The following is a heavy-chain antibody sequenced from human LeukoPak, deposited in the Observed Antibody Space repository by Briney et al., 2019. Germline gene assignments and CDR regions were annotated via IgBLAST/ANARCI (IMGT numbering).Heavy chain of an antibody. V-gene: IGHV5-51*01. CDR2: IYPGDSDA. Sequence: GESLKISCKGSGYSFTSYWVAWVRQMPGKGLEWMGTIYPGDSDARYSPSFQGQVTISADKSIRTAYLQWSSLKASDTAMYYCARQAGNYDSSGYGPSGYYYYYYMDVWGKGTTVTVSS. D-gene: IGHD3-22*01. J-gene: IGHJ6*03. CDR3: ARQAGNYDSSGYGPSGYYYYYYMDV. CDR1: GYSFTSYW.